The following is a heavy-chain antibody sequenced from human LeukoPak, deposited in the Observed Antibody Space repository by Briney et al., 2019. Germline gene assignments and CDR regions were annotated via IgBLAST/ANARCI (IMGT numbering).Heavy chain of an antibody. CDR1: GLTFSTYG. CDR2: IWYDGSNK. CDR3: ASNCSGCSGAITWFDP. Sequence: PGGSLRLSCAASGLTFSTYGLHWGRQAPGKGLEWVALIWYDGSNKYYADSVKGRFTISRDNSKNTLYLQMNSLRAEDTAVYYCASNCSGCSGAITWFDPWGQGTLVTVSS. V-gene: IGHV3-33*01. D-gene: IGHD2-15*01. J-gene: IGHJ5*02.